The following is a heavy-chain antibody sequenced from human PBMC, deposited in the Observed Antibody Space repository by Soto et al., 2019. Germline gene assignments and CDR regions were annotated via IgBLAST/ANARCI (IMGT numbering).Heavy chain of an antibody. V-gene: IGHV1-69*13. Sequence: ASVKVSCKASGGSFRRHGISWVRQAPGQGLEWMGGTIPVFDTANYARKFQGRLTIIADESTNTAYMDLSSLTSEDTAVYYCERDHDPPVTTLGHGLDVWGQGTTVTVSS. D-gene: IGHD4-17*01. J-gene: IGHJ6*02. CDR1: GGSFRRHG. CDR3: ERDHDPPVTTLGHGLDV. CDR2: TIPVFDTA.